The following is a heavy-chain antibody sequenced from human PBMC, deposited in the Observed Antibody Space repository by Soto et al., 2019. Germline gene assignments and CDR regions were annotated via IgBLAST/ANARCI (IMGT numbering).Heavy chain of an antibody. D-gene: IGHD5-12*01. CDR1: GGSISSGGYY. J-gene: IGHJ4*02. Sequence: PSETLSLTCTVSGGSISSGGYYWSWIRQHPGKGLEWIGYIYYSGSTYHNPSLKSRVTISVDTSKNQFSLKLSSVTAADTAVYYCARGYTGRRGGYNYLGYYFDYWGQGTLVTVSS. CDR3: ARGYTGRRGGYNYLGYYFDY. V-gene: IGHV4-31*03. CDR2: IYYSGST.